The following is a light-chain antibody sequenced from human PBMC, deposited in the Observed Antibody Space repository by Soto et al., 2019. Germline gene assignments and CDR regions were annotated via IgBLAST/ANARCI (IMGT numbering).Light chain of an antibody. J-gene: IGKJ5*01. Sequence: ELVLTQSPATLSLSPVAIATLSCSASQSIGLAIAWYQHKPGQAPRLLIFDASQRATGIPARFRGSGSGTDFTLTISSLEPEDFAVYYCQQRNYWQVTFGQGTRLEIK. V-gene: IGKV3-11*01. CDR3: QQRNYWQVT. CDR1: QSIGLA. CDR2: DAS.